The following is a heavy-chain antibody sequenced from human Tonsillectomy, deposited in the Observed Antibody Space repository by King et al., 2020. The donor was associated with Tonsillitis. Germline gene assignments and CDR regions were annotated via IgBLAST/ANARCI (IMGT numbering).Heavy chain of an antibody. D-gene: IGHD3-22*01. CDR3: ATNALGSDSSAYRDFRH. CDR2: INPNSGDT. Sequence: VQLVESGAELRKPGASVSVSCRTSADTFAGHFVHWVRQAPGQGLEWMGWINPNSGDTHYAQKFQGRVTMSGDLSATTAYMGLSSLGPDDSAVYYCATNALGSDSSAYRDFRHWGQGTLVTVSS. CDR1: ADTFAGHF. J-gene: IGHJ1*01. V-gene: IGHV1-2*02.